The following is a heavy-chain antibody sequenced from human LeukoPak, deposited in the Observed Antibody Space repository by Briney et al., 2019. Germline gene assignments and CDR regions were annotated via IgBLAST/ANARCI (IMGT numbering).Heavy chain of an antibody. Sequence: PETLSLTCTVSGGSISSSSYYWGWIRQPPGKGLEWIVSIYYSGSTYYNPSLKSRVTISVDTSKNQFSLKLSSVTAADTAVYYCARLNYGDYRGGFDYWGQGTLVTVSS. CDR3: ARLNYGDYRGGFDY. CDR1: GGSISSSSYY. CDR2: IYYSGST. V-gene: IGHV4-39*01. D-gene: IGHD4-17*01. J-gene: IGHJ4*02.